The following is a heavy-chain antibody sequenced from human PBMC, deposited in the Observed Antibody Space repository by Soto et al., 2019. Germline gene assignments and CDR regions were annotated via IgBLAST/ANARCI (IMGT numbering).Heavy chain of an antibody. D-gene: IGHD3-10*01. V-gene: IGHV4-30-2*01. CDR3: ARVIIYYNRCGDTWFGP. J-gene: IGHJ5*02. CDR1: GGCLSSGDFT. Sequence: GGCLSSGDFTWTWIRQTPGKGLAWIGDIYHTGTTYYNMSLKSRVTISVDRSQNQFSLQLSSVTAAVPAVYHCARVIIYYNRCGDTWFGPWGQRPL. CDR2: IYHTGTT.